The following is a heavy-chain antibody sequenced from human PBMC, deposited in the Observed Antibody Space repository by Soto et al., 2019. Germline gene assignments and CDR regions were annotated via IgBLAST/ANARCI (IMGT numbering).Heavy chain of an antibody. V-gene: IGHV3-33*01. CDR3: ARDGTGALSTIFGVATDYYYGMDV. D-gene: IGHD3-3*01. CDR1: GFTFSSYG. J-gene: IGHJ6*02. CDR2: IWYDGSNK. Sequence: GGSLRLSCAASGFTFSSYGMHWVRQAPGKGLEWVAVIWYDGSNKYYADSVKGRFTISRDNSKNTLYLQMNSLRAEDTAVYYCARDGTGALSTIFGVATDYYYGMDVWGQGTTVTVSS.